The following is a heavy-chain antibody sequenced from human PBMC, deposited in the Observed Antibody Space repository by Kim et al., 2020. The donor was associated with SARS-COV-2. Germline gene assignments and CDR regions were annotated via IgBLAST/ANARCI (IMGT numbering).Heavy chain of an antibody. CDR1: GFTFSSYA. CDR2: IYSGGSST. CDR3: AKGVAAATYYYYGMDV. V-gene: IGHV3-23*03. J-gene: IGHJ6*02. Sequence: GGSLRLSCAASGFTFSSYAMSWVRQAPGKGLEWVSVIYSGGSSTYYADSVKGRFTISRDNSKNTLYLQMNSLRAEDTAVYYCAKGVAAATYYYYGMDVWGQGTTVTVSS. D-gene: IGHD2-15*01.